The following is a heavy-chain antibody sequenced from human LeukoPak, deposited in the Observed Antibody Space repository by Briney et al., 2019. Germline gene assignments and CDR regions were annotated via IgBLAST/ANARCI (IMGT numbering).Heavy chain of an antibody. Sequence: PGGSLRLSCAASGFTFSSYNMNWVRQAPGKGLDWVSFISSSGSSITYADSVKGRFTISRDNVKNSLYLQMNSLRAEDTAVYHCVRRKANSDGEFDYWGQGTLVTVSS. CDR1: GFTFSSYN. CDR3: VRRKANSDGEFDY. D-gene: IGHD3-10*01. CDR2: ISSSGSSI. J-gene: IGHJ4*02. V-gene: IGHV3-48*01.